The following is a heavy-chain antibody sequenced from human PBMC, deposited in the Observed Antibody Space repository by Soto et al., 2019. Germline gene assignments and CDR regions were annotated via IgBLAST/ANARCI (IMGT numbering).Heavy chain of an antibody. CDR1: GGTFSSYA. CDR3: ARDLGDIVVVPAAMNYYYYGMDV. CDR2: IIPIFGTA. J-gene: IGHJ6*02. Sequence: QVQLVQSGAEVKKPGSSVKVSCKASGGTFSSYAISWVRQAPGQGLEWMGGIIPIFGTANYAQKFQGRVTITADESTSTAYMELRSMRSEDTAVYYCARDLGDIVVVPAAMNYYYYGMDVWGQGTTVTVSS. V-gene: IGHV1-69*01. D-gene: IGHD2-2*01.